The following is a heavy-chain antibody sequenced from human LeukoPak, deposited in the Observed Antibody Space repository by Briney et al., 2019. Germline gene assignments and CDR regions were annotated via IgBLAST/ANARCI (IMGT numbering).Heavy chain of an antibody. J-gene: IGHJ4*02. CDR2: INPNSGGT. CDR1: GYTFTGHY. V-gene: IGHV1-2*02. Sequence: GSVKVSCKASGYTFTGHYMHWVRQAPGQGLEWMGWINPNSGGTNYAQKFQGRVTMTRDTSISTAYMELSRLRSDDTAVYYCARIASSYSNQPLVYWGQGILVTVSS. CDR3: ARIASSYSNQPLVY. D-gene: IGHD4-11*01.